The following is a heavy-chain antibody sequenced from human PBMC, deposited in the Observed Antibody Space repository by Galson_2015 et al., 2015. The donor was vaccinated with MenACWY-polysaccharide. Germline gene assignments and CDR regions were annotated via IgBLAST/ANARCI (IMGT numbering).Heavy chain of an antibody. D-gene: IGHD1-1*01. V-gene: IGHV3-52*01. CDR1: GFTFSNSW. CDR3: VRAPRGNWNDDPRRAFDI. Sequence: SLRLSCAASGFTFSNSWMHWVCQAPEKGLEWVADIKCDGSEKYYVDSVKGRLTISRDNAKNSLYLQVNSLRAEDMTVYYCVRAPRGNWNDDPRRAFDIWGQGTMVTVSS. CDR2: IKCDGSEK. J-gene: IGHJ3*02.